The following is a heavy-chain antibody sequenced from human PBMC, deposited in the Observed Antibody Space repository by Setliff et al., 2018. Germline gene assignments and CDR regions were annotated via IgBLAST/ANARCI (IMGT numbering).Heavy chain of an antibody. CDR2: IIHSGST. D-gene: IGHD3-10*01. CDR1: GGSFSGYY. V-gene: IGHV4-34*01. Sequence: SETLSLTCAVYGGSFSGYYWSWIRQPPGKRLEWIGEIIHSGSTNYNPSLKSRVTMSVDTSKSQVSLKLSSVTAADTGVYYCVRGYGSGSYPYYYGMDVWGQGTTVTVSS. CDR3: VRGYGSGSYPYYYGMDV. J-gene: IGHJ6*02.